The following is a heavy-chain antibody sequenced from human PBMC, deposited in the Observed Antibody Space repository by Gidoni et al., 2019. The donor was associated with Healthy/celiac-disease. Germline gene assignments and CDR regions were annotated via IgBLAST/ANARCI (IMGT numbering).Heavy chain of an antibody. D-gene: IGHD3-10*01. J-gene: IGHJ6*02. CDR3: ASAPWYYGSGGDYYYGMDV. Sequence: QVQLVQSGAAVKKPGSSVKVSCKASGGTFSRYAISWVRQAPGQGIEWMGGIIPIFGTANYAQKFQGRVTITADESTSTAYMELSSLRSEDTAVYYCASAPWYYGSGGDYYYGMDVWGQGTTVTVSS. CDR1: GGTFSRYA. CDR2: IIPIFGTA. V-gene: IGHV1-69*01.